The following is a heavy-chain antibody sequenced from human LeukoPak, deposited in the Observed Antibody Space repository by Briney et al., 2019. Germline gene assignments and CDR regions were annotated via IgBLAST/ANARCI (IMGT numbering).Heavy chain of an antibody. J-gene: IGHJ5*02. D-gene: IGHD6-19*01. CDR1: GGTFSSYA. Sequence: SVKVSCKASGGTFSSYAIGWVLQAPGQGLEWIGRIIPIFGTANYAQKFQGRVTITTDESTSTAYMELSSLRSEDTAVYYCARDSIAVAGTGWFDPWGQGILVTVSS. V-gene: IGHV1-69*05. CDR3: ARDSIAVAGTGWFDP. CDR2: IIPIFGTA.